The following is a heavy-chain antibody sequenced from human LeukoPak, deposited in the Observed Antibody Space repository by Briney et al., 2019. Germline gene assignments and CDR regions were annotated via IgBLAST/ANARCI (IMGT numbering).Heavy chain of an antibody. D-gene: IGHD5-18*01. J-gene: IGHJ4*02. CDR1: GGSISSYY. Sequence: SETLSLTCTVSGGSISSYYWSWIRQPPGKGLEWIGYIYYSGSANYNPPLKSRVTISVDTSKNQFSLKLSSVTAADTAVYYCASGYSYASVDYWGQGTLVTVSS. V-gene: IGHV4-59*01. CDR2: IYYSGSA. CDR3: ASGYSYASVDY.